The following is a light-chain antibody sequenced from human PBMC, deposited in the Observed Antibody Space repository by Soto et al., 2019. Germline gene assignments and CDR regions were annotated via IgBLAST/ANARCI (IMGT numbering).Light chain of an antibody. CDR3: QHHVRYPRT. CDR1: ESFDRF. Sequence: DIRLTQFPSTLSASIGDRVTITCRASESFDRFLAWYQQKPGKAPRLLIYHASNLESGVLSRFSGSGSGTEFTLTISCLQPDDFATYYCQHHVRYPRTFGQGTRVEI. V-gene: IGKV1-5*03. CDR2: HAS. J-gene: IGKJ1*01.